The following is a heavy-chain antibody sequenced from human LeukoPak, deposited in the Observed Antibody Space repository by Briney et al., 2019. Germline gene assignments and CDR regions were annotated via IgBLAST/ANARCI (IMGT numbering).Heavy chain of an antibody. D-gene: IGHD2-2*01. V-gene: IGHV4-34*01. CDR3: AIHIVVVPAAKKKNWFDP. CDR2: INHSGST. Sequence: SETLSLTCAVYGDSFSGYYWTWIRQPPGKGLEWIWEINHSGSTNYNPSLKSRVTISVDTSKNQFSLKLSSVTAADTAVYYCAIHIVVVPAAKKKNWFDPWGQGTLVTVSS. CDR1: GDSFSGYY. J-gene: IGHJ5*02.